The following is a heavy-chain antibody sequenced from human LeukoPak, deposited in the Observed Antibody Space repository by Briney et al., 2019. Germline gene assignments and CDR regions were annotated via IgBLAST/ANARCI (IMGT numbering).Heavy chain of an antibody. J-gene: IGHJ6*02. CDR1: GFTFSSYA. CDR2: ISYDGSNK. Sequence: PGRSLRLSCAASGFTFSSYAMHWVRQAPGKGLEWVAVISYDGSNKYYADSVKGRFTISRDNSKNTLYLQMNSLRAEDTAVYYCAKDFYDFWSGYYPACMDVWGQGTTVTVSS. V-gene: IGHV3-30-3*01. D-gene: IGHD3-3*01. CDR3: AKDFYDFWSGYYPACMDV.